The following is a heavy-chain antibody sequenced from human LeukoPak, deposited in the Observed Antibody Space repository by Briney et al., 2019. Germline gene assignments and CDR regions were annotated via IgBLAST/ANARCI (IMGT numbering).Heavy chain of an antibody. V-gene: IGHV4-59*12. D-gene: IGHD2-8*01. Sequence: SETLSLTCTVSGGSIGTYYWSWFRQPPGKGLEWIGYIYHSGGTNYNPSLTSRVTISVDTSKNQFSPKLSSVTAADTAVYYCAREGYCTNGVCYYTYFDYWGQGTLVTVSS. J-gene: IGHJ4*02. CDR1: GGSIGTYY. CDR2: IYHSGGT. CDR3: AREGYCTNGVCYYTYFDY.